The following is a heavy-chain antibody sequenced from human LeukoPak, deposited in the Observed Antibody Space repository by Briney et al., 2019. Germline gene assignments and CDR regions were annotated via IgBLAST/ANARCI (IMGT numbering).Heavy chain of an antibody. D-gene: IGHD6-19*01. CDR2: VNNDGSST. CDR3: ARGSVAGTVPFDY. CDR1: GFTFTSYW. V-gene: IGHV3-74*01. Sequence: GGSLRLSCATSGFTFTSYWMHWVRQVPGKGLVWVSRVNNDGSSTIYADSVKGRFTISRDNAENTLYLQMHSLRAEDTAMYYCARGSVAGTVPFDYWGQGTLVTVSS. J-gene: IGHJ4*02.